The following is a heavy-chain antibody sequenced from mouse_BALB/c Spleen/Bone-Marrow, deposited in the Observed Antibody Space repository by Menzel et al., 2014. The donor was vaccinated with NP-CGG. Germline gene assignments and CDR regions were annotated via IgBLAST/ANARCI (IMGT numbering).Heavy chain of an antibody. CDR3: TRDDYDGAWFAY. CDR2: TSSGGSYT. D-gene: IGHD2-4*01. V-gene: IGHV5-6-4*01. Sequence: EVQLVESGGGLVKPGGSLKLSCAASGFTFSSYTMSWVRQTPEKRLEWVATTSSGGSYTYYPDSVKGRFTISRDNAKNTLYLQMSSLKSEDTAMYYCTRDDYDGAWFAYWGQGTLATVSA. J-gene: IGHJ3*01. CDR1: GFTFSSYT.